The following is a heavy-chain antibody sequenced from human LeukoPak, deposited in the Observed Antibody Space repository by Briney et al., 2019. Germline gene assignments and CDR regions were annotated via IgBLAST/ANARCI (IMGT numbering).Heavy chain of an antibody. D-gene: IGHD3-10*01. J-gene: IGHJ3*02. V-gene: IGHV3-48*04. Sequence: GGSLRLSCAASGFTFSSYSMNWVRQAPGKGLEWVSYISSSSSTIYYADSVKGRFTISRDNAKNSLYLQMNSLRAEDTAVYYCARDQDGSGSYWSFDAFDIWGQGTMVTVSS. CDR2: ISSSSSTI. CDR1: GFTFSSYS. CDR3: ARDQDGSGSYWSFDAFDI.